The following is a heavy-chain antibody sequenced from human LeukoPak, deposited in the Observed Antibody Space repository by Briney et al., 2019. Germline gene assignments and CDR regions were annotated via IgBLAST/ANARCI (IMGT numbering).Heavy chain of an antibody. CDR2: ISYDGNNK. CDR1: GFTFSSFG. V-gene: IGHV3-30*18. CDR3: AKVGTTMTALYAFDI. D-gene: IGHD4-17*01. Sequence: HSGGSLRLSCAASGFTFSSFGIHWVRHAPGKGLEWVAVISYDGNNKYYVDSVKGRFTISRDNSKNTLYLQMNSLRGEDTAVYYCAKVGTTMTALYAFDIWGQGTMVIVSS. J-gene: IGHJ3*02.